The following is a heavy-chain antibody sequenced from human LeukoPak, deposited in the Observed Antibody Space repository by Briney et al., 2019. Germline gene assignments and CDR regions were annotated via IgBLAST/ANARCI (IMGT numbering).Heavy chain of an antibody. CDR2: ISGSGTPT. Sequence: GGSLRLSCAASGFTFSSYAMSWVRQAPDKGLEWVSAISGSGTPTYYADSVKGRFTISRDNSKNTLDLQMNNLRAEDTAVYYCARDLDDLNTLPPLFQYWGQGTLVTVSS. J-gene: IGHJ1*01. V-gene: IGHV3-23*01. D-gene: IGHD3-3*01. CDR3: ARDLDDLNTLPPLFQY. CDR1: GFTFSSYA.